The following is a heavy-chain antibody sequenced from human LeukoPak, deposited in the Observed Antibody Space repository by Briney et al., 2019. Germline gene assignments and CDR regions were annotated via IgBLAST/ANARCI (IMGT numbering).Heavy chain of an antibody. D-gene: IGHD1-7*01. CDR3: ASSAGTTPYYGMDV. CDR2: IKGGGGDP. CDR1: GFTFSTYA. Sequence: GGSLRLSCAASGFTFSTYAMGWVRQAPGGGLEWVSSIKGGGGDPFYADSVRGRFTISRDNAKNTLYLQMNSLRAEDTAVYYCASSAGTTPYYGMDVWGQGTTVTVSS. V-gene: IGHV3-23*01. J-gene: IGHJ6*02.